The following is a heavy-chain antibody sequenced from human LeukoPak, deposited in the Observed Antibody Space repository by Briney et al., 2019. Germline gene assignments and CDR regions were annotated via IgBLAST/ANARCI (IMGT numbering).Heavy chain of an antibody. D-gene: IGHD6-13*01. CDR2: ISYDGSNK. CDR1: GFTFSSYA. J-gene: IGHJ4*02. V-gene: IGHV3-30-3*01. Sequence: GGSLRLSCAASGFTFSSYAMHWVRQAPGKGLEWVAVISYDGSNKYYADSVKGRFTISRDNSKNTLYLQMNSLRAEDTAVYYCAHISSGSSPFDYWGQGTLVTVSS. CDR3: AHISSGSSPFDY.